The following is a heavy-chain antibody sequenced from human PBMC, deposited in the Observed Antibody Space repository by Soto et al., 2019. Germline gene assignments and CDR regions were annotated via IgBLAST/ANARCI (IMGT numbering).Heavy chain of an antibody. D-gene: IGHD3-10*01. CDR3: ARTSQGSGSYYDY. CDR2: IIPILGIA. Sequence: QVQLVQSGAEVKKPGSSVKVSCKASGGTFSSYTISWVRQAPGQGLEWMGRIIPILGIANYAQKFQGRVTINADKSTSTAYMELSSLRSEDTAVYYCARTSQGSGSYYDYWGQGTLVTVSS. V-gene: IGHV1-69*02. CDR1: GGTFSSYT. J-gene: IGHJ4*02.